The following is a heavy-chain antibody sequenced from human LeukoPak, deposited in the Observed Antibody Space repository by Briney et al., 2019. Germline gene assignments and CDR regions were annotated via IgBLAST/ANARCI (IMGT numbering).Heavy chain of an antibody. CDR3: ARAPGYCSSTSCYLFAPYFDY. CDR1: GYTFTSYG. D-gene: IGHD2-2*01. J-gene: IGHJ4*02. Sequence: ASVKVSCKASGYTFTSYGISWVRQAPGHGLEWMGWISAYNGNTNYAQKLQGRVTMTTDTSTSTAYMELRSLRSDDTAVYYCARAPGYCSSTSCYLFAPYFDYWGQGTLVTVSS. CDR2: ISAYNGNT. V-gene: IGHV1-18*01.